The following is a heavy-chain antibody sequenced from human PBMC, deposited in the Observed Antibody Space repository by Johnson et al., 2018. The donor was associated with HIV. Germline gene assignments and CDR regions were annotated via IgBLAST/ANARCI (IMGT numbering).Heavy chain of an antibody. CDR2: IISDGSCT. CDR1: GFTFSSYW. V-gene: IGHV3-74*02. J-gene: IGHJ3*02. Sequence: VQLVESGGGLVQPGGSLRLSCAASGFTFSSYWMHWVRQAPGKGLVWVSRIISDGSCTVSADSVKGRFTISRDNAKNTLYLQINSLRVEDTAVYYCASADVFDIWGQGTVVTVSS. CDR3: ASADVFDI.